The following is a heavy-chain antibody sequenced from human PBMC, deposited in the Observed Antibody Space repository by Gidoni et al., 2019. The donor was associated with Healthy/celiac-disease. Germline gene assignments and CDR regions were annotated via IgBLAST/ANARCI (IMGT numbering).Heavy chain of an antibody. D-gene: IGHD6-19*01. CDR3: AKTIAVAGIPYYYYYYGMDV. J-gene: IGHJ6*02. CDR1: GFTFSSYA. Sequence: EVQLLESGGGLVQPGGSLRLSCAASGFTFSSYAMSWVRQAPGKGLEWVSAISGSGGSTYYADSVKGRFTISRDNSKNTLYLQMNSLRAEDTAVYYCAKTIAVAGIPYYYYYYGMDVWGQGTTVTVSS. CDR2: ISGSGGST. V-gene: IGHV3-23*01.